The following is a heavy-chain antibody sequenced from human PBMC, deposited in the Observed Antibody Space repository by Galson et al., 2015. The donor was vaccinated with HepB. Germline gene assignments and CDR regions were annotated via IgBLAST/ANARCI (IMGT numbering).Heavy chain of an antibody. J-gene: IGHJ4*02. V-gene: IGHV1-8*02. D-gene: IGHD3-3*01. CDR1: GYTFNNYG. Sequence: SVKVSCKAFGYTFNNYGISWVRQAPGQGLEWMGWMNPNSGNTGYAQKFQGRVTMTRNTSISTAYMELSSLRSEDTAVYYYARGMTSFWYWGQGTLVTVSS. CDR2: MNPNSGNT. CDR3: ARGMTSFWY.